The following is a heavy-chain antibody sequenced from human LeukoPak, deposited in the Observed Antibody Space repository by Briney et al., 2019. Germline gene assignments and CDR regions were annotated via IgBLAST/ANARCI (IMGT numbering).Heavy chain of an antibody. V-gene: IGHV2-70*04. Sequence: SGPTLVNPTQTLTLTCTFSGFSLSTRGMRVSWIRQPPGKALEWLARIDWDDDKFYSTSLKTRLTISKDTSKNQVVLTMTNMDPVDTATYYCARVHGHGFFYFDYWGQGTLVTVSS. CDR2: IDWDDDK. D-gene: IGHD3-10*01. CDR1: GFSLSTRGMR. CDR3: ARVHGHGFFYFDY. J-gene: IGHJ4*02.